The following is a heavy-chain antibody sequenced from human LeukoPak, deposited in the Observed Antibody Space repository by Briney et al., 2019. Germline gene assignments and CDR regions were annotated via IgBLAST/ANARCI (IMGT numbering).Heavy chain of an antibody. J-gene: IGHJ4*02. V-gene: IGHV3-30*18. CDR2: ISSDGSNK. Sequence: PGRSLRLSCAASGSTFSSYGMHWVRQAPGKGLEWVALISSDGSNKYYADSVKGRFTISRDNSKKTLYLQMNSLRAEDTAVYYCAKDYISSSWGDFDYWGQGTLVTVSS. CDR1: GSTFSSYG. D-gene: IGHD6-6*01. CDR3: AKDYISSSWGDFDY.